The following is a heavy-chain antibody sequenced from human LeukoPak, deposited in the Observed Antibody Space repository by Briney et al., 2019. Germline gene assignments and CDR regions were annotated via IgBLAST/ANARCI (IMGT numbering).Heavy chain of an antibody. J-gene: IGHJ4*02. CDR2: ISAYIGNR. CDR1: GYSLTSYG. CDR3: ARDTPDWSYGQSIYYFDY. V-gene: IGHV1-18*01. Sequence: GASVKVSCKASGYSLTSYGISWVRQAPGQGLEWRGWISAYIGNRNYAQKFQGRVTMTTDTSTSTAYMELTSLRSDDTAVYYCARDTPDWSYGQSIYYFDYWGQGTLVTVSS. D-gene: IGHD3-16*01.